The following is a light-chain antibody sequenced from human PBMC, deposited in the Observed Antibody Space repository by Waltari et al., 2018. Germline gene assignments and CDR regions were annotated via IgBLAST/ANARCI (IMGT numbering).Light chain of an antibody. V-gene: IGLV2-14*01. CDR2: DVS. CDR3: NSYTGSSSLV. Sequence: QSALTQPASVSWSPGQPITISCYGTSSDVGFYNYVSWYQQHPGKAPKLMIYDVSQRPSGVSERFSGSKSGNTASLTISGLQAEDEADYYCNSYTGSSSLVFGGGTKVTVL. J-gene: IGLJ3*02. CDR1: SSDVGFYNY.